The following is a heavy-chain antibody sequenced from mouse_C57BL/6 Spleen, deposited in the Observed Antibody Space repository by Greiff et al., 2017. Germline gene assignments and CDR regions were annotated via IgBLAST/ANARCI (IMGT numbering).Heavy chain of an antibody. CDR2: IHPNSGST. D-gene: IGHD1-1*01. V-gene: IGHV1-64*01. J-gene: IGHJ3*01. CDR3: ARGDGSRFGWFAY. CDR1: GYTFTSYW. Sequence: QVQLQQPGAELVKPGASVKLSCKASGYTFTSYWMHWVKQRPGQGLEWIGMIHPNSGSTNYNEKFKSKATLTVDKSSSTAYMQLSSLTSEDSAVYYCARGDGSRFGWFAYWGQGTLVTVSA.